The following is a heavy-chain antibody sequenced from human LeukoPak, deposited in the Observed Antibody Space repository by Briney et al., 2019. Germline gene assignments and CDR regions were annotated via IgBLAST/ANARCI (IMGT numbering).Heavy chain of an antibody. Sequence: GGSLRLSCAAPGFTFSSYAMTWVRQAPGKGLEWVSAISGSGASTFYADSVKGRFTISRDNSKNTLFLQMSSLRAEDTAVYFCAKAKGNTWYDYWGQGTLVTVSS. J-gene: IGHJ4*02. CDR2: ISGSGAST. D-gene: IGHD6-13*01. CDR3: AKAKGNTWYDY. CDR1: GFTFSSYA. V-gene: IGHV3-23*01.